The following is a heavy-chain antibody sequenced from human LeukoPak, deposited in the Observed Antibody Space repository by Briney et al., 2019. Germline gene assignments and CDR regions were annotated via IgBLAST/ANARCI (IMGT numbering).Heavy chain of an antibody. V-gene: IGHV1-69*13. CDR1: GGTFSSYA. CDR3: ARGGYSYGPYYFDY. Sequence: ASVTVSCKGSGGTFSSYAISWVRQAPGQGLEWMGGIIPIFGTANYAQKFQGRVTITADESTSTAYMELSSLRSEDTAVYYCARGGYSYGPYYFDYWGQGTLVTVSS. D-gene: IGHD5-18*01. J-gene: IGHJ4*02. CDR2: IIPIFGTA.